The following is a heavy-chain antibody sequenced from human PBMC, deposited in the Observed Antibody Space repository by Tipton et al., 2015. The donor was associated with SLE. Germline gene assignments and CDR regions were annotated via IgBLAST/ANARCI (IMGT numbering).Heavy chain of an antibody. CDR2: INHSGTT. Sequence: TLSLICAVYDGSFSGYCWSWIRQPPGKGLEWIGEINHSGTTNYDPSLKSRVTISVDTSKNQFSLKLSSVTAADTAVYYCARDPFRGLAVAASAYWGQGTLVTVSS. J-gene: IGHJ4*02. D-gene: IGHD6-19*01. V-gene: IGHV4-34*01. CDR3: ARDPFRGLAVAASAY. CDR1: DGSFSGYC.